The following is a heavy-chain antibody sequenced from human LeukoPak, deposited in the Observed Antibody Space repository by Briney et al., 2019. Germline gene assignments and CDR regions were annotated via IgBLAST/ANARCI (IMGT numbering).Heavy chain of an antibody. J-gene: IGHJ3*02. Sequence: EASVKVSCKASGGTFSSYAISWVRQAPGQGLEWMGGIIPIFGTANYAQKFQGRVTITTDESTSTAYMELSSLRSEDTAVYYCARDPPVGATQNSAFDIWGQGTMVTVSS. CDR3: ARDPPVGATQNSAFDI. CDR1: GGTFSSYA. V-gene: IGHV1-69*05. D-gene: IGHD1-26*01. CDR2: IIPIFGTA.